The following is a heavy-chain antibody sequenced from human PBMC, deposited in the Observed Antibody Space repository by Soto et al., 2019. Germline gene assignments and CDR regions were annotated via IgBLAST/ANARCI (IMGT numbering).Heavy chain of an antibody. D-gene: IGHD3-3*01. J-gene: IGHJ4*02. CDR1: GGSFSGYY. Sequence: PSETLSLTCAVYGGSFSGYYWSWIRQPPGKGLEWIGEINHSGSTNYNPSLKSRVTISVDTSKNQFSLKLSSVTAADTAVYYCARGQDYDFWSGYSRANDYWGQGTLVTVSS. V-gene: IGHV4-34*01. CDR3: ARGQDYDFWSGYSRANDY. CDR2: INHSGST.